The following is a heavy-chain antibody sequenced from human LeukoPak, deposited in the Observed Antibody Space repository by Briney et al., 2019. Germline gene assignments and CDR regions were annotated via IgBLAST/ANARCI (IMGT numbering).Heavy chain of an antibody. Sequence: GASVKVSCKASGYTFTSYGISWVRQAPGQGLEWMGWISAYNGNTDYAQKLQGRVTMTTDTSTSTAYMELRSLRSDDTAVYYCARDRPRSDIVAPFDYWGQGTLVTVSS. D-gene: IGHD2-15*01. V-gene: IGHV1-18*01. J-gene: IGHJ4*02. CDR3: ARDRPRSDIVAPFDY. CDR1: GYTFTSYG. CDR2: ISAYNGNT.